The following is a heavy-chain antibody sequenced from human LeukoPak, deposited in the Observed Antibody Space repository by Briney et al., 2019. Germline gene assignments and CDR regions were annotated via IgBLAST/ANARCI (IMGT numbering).Heavy chain of an antibody. Sequence: SETLSLTCTVSGGSISSSSYYWGWIRQPPGKGLEWVGSIYYSGSTYYNPSLKSRVTISVDTSKNQFSLKLSSVTAADTAVYYCASRVAGGLAPFDYWGQGTLVTVSS. CDR3: ASRVAGGLAPFDY. CDR1: GGSISSSSYY. V-gene: IGHV4-39*07. J-gene: IGHJ4*02. CDR2: IYYSGST. D-gene: IGHD6-19*01.